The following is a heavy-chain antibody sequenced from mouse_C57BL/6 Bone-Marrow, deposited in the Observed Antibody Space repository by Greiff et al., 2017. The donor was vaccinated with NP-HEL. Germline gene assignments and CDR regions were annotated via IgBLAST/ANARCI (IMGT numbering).Heavy chain of an antibody. V-gene: IGHV1-78*01. D-gene: IGHD2-4*01. CDR1: GYTFTDHT. Sequence: QVQLQQSDAELVKPGASVKISCKVSGYTFTDHTIHWMKQRPEQGLEWIGYIYPRDGSTKYNEKFKGKATLTADKSSSTAYMQLNSLTSEDSAVYFCAREGIYYDYFYYFDYWGQGTTLTVSS. CDR2: IYPRDGST. CDR3: AREGIYYDYFYYFDY. J-gene: IGHJ2*01.